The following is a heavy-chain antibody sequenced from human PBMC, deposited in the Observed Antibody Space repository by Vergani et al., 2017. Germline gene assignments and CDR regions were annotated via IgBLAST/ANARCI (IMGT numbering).Heavy chain of an antibody. V-gene: IGHV4-39*01. D-gene: IGHD6-19*01. CDR1: GASIRSSNYY. CDR3: ARHSTVEWLVKLGWIDP. CDR2: IYYSGST. Sequence: QLQLQESGPGLVKPSATLSLTCSVSGASIRSSNYYWGWIRQPPGKGLEWIASIYYSGSTYYNPALKSRVTISVDTSKNQFSLKLSSVTAADTAVYFCARHSTVEWLVKLGWIDPWRREILVAVSS. J-gene: IGHJ5*02.